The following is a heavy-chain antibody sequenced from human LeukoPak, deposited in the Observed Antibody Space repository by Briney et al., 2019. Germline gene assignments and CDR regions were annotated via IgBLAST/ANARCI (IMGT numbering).Heavy chain of an antibody. CDR2: SSSGSTI. CDR3: ATALMWFGHVSRDNDY. Sequence: PGGALRLSCAASGFTFSSYSMNWVRQAPGKGLEWVSYSSSGSTIYYADSVKGRFTISRDNAKNSLYLQMNSLRAEDTAGYYCATALMWFGHVSRDNDYWGQGTLVTASS. V-gene: IGHV3-48*04. D-gene: IGHD3-10*01. CDR1: GFTFSSYS. J-gene: IGHJ4*02.